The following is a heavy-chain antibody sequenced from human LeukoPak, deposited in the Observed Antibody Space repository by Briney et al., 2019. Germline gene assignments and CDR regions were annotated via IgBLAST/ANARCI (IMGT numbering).Heavy chain of an antibody. Sequence: PGASLRLSCAASGYDVSINYMNWIRQSPGQGLEWVSSIHNDGSTHYADSVKGRFTVSRDNSKNTVSLQMDSLRVDDTGIYYCARGFLQLTPYYFDYWGQGALVTVSS. V-gene: IGHV3-66*01. CDR1: GYDVSINY. CDR3: ARGFLQLTPYYFDY. CDR2: IHNDGST. D-gene: IGHD1-1*01. J-gene: IGHJ4*02.